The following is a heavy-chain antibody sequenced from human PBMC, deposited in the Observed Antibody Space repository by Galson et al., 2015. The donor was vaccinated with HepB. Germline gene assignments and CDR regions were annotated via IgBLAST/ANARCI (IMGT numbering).Heavy chain of an antibody. V-gene: IGHV3-30-3*01. CDR2: ISYDGSNK. D-gene: IGHD3-10*01. CDR1: GFTFSSYA. Sequence: SLRLSCAASGFTFSSYAMHWVRQAPGKGLEWVAVISYDGSNKYYADSVKGRFTISRDNSKNTLYLQMNSLRAEDTAVYYCARDRWELLWTCMDVWGQGTTVTVSS. CDR3: ARDRWELLWTCMDV. J-gene: IGHJ6*02.